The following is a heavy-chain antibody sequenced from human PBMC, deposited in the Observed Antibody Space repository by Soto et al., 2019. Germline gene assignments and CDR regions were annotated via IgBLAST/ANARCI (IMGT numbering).Heavy chain of an antibody. V-gene: IGHV3-23*01. CDR1: GFTFSSYA. CDR3: AKGRGLIYSNYYFDY. D-gene: IGHD4-4*01. CDR2: ISGSGGST. J-gene: IGHJ4*02. Sequence: GGSLRLSCAASGFTFSSYAMSWVRQAPGKGLEWVSAISGSGGSTYYADSVKGRFTISRDNSKNTLYLQMNSLRAEDTAVYYCAKGRGLIYSNYYFDYWGQGTLVTVSS.